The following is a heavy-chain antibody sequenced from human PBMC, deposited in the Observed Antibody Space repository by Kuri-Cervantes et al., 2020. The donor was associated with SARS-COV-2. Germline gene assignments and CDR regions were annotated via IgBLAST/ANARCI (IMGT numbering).Heavy chain of an antibody. CDR3: ARVAKSGWNANNWFDP. Sequence: GESLKISCAASGFTFSSYWMHWVRQAPGKGLVWVSRINSDGSSTSYADSVKGRFTISRDNSKNTLCLQMNSLRAEDTAVYYCARVAKSGWNANNWFDPWGQGTLVTVSS. D-gene: IGHD1-1*01. CDR1: GFTFSSYW. CDR2: INSDGSST. J-gene: IGHJ5*02. V-gene: IGHV3-74*01.